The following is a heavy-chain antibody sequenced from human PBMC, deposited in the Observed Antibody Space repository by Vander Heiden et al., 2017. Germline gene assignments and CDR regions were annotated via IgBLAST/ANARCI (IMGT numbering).Heavy chain of an antibody. J-gene: IGHJ6*02. CDR3: AWIFGARGTDV. CDR2: INSDGSST. Sequence: EVQLVESGGGLVEPGGSLRLSCAASGFTFSNYWMPWVRQAPGKGLVWVSRINSDGSSTSYADSVKGRFTISRDNAKKKLYLRMNSLRAEDTAVYYCAWIFGARGTDVWGQGTTVIVSS. V-gene: IGHV3-74*01. CDR1: GFTFSNYW. D-gene: IGHD3-3*01.